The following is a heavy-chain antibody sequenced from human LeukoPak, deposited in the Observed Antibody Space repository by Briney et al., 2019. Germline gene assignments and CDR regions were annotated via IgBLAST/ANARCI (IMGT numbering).Heavy chain of an antibody. Sequence: PSETLSLTCTVSGGFISSSGYYWGWIRQPPGKGLEWIASIYYSGSTYYNPSLKSRVTISVDTSKNQLSLELSSLTAADTAVYYCARHEYSGSYYGLSWFDPWGQGTLVTVSS. D-gene: IGHD1-26*01. CDR3: ARHEYSGSYYGLSWFDP. CDR2: IYYSGST. J-gene: IGHJ5*02. V-gene: IGHV4-39*01. CDR1: GGFISSSGYY.